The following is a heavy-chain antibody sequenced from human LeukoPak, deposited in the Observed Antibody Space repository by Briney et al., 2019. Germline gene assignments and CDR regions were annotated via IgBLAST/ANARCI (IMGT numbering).Heavy chain of an antibody. CDR3: ARVRTTGTYYFYYYMDA. V-gene: IGHV3-48*03. CDR1: GFTFSSYE. D-gene: IGHD1-7*01. CDR2: ISSSGSII. Sequence: PGGSLRLSCEVSGFTFSSYEMNWVRQAPGKGLEWVSYISSSGSIIYYADSVKGRFTISRDNAKNSLYLQMNSLRAEDTAVYYCARVRTTGTYYFYYYMDARGKGTTVTVSS. J-gene: IGHJ6*03.